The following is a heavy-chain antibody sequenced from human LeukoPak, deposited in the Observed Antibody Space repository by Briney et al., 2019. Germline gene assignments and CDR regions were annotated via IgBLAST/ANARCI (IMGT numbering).Heavy chain of an antibody. D-gene: IGHD2-2*01. CDR2: INPNSGGT. Sequence: ASVKVSCKASGYTFTGYYMHWVRQAPGQGLEWMGRINPNSGGTNYAQKFQGRVTMTRDTSISIAYMELSRLRSDDTAVYYCARGEANYCSSTSCYNWFDPWGQGTLVTVSS. V-gene: IGHV1-2*06. J-gene: IGHJ5*02. CDR3: ARGEANYCSSTSCYNWFDP. CDR1: GYTFTGYY.